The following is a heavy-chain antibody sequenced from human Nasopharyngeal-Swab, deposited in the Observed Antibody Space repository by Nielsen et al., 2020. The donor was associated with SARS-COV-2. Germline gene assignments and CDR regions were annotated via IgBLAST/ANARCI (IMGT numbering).Heavy chain of an antibody. CDR3: AKDGGVEMATIDPWGYFDN. Sequence: GESLKISCAASGFTFSSYGMHWVRQAPGKGLEWVAVIWYDGSEKYYADSVKGRFTISRDNSKNTLYLQMNSLRAEDTAVYYCAKDGGVEMATIDPWGYFDNWGQGTLVTVSS. V-gene: IGHV3-33*06. CDR2: IWYDGSEK. D-gene: IGHD5-24*01. CDR1: GFTFSSYG. J-gene: IGHJ4*02.